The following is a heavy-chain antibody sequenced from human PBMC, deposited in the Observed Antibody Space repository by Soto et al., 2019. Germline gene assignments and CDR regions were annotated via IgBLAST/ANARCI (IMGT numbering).Heavy chain of an antibody. J-gene: IGHJ5*02. V-gene: IGHV1-69*15. CDR2: IIPIFGTT. CDR3: AKDAGREGYFGNWFDP. Sequence: QVQLVQSGAELKKPGSSVKVSCKASGGTFSNYAITWVRQAPGQGLEWLGRIIPIFGTTDYAQKFQGRVTITADESPTTAYMELSSLRSDDTAVYYCAKDAGREGYFGNWFDPWGQGTLVTVSS. CDR1: GGTFSNYA. D-gene: IGHD1-26*01.